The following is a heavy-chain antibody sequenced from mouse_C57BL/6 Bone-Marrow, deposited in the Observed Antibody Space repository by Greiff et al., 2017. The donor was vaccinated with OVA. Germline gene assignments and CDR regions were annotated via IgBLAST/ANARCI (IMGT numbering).Heavy chain of an antibody. Sequence: QVQLQQPGTELVKPGASVKLSCKASGYTFTSYWMHWVKQRPGQGLEWIGNINPSNGGTNYNEKFKSKATLTVDKSSSTAYMQLSSLTSEDSAVYYCARPLFPLCSSYVGFDVWGTGTTVTVSS. CDR2: INPSNGGT. D-gene: IGHD1-1*01. CDR3: ARPLFPLCSSYVGFDV. CDR1: GYTFTSYW. J-gene: IGHJ1*03. V-gene: IGHV1-53*01.